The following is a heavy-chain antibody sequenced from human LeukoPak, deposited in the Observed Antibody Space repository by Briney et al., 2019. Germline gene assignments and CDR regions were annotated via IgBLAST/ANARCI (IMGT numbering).Heavy chain of an antibody. D-gene: IGHD5-12*01. Sequence: MTGGSLRLSCAASGFTFSSHTMNWVRQAPGKGLEWVSSISSSSSYIYYVDSVKGRFTISRDNSKNTLYLQMNSLRAEDTAVYYCARDPRWRRLESGGYVDYYYYGMDVWGQGTTVTVSS. J-gene: IGHJ6*02. CDR1: GFTFSSHT. CDR2: ISSSSSYI. V-gene: IGHV3-21*01. CDR3: ARDPRWRRLESGGYVDYYYYGMDV.